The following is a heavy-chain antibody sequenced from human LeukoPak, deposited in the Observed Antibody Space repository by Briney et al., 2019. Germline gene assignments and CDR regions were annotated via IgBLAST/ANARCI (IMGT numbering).Heavy chain of an antibody. CDR1: EFTFSSYG. V-gene: IGHV3-30*18. J-gene: IGHJ4*02. D-gene: IGHD3-22*01. CDR2: ISYDGSNK. CDR3: AKEYYYDSSGSLDY. Sequence: GGPLSLPCAASEFTFSSYGCHGFGKPPGKGLKWGAVISYDGSNKYYADSVKGRFTISRDNSKNTLYLQMSSLRAEDTAVYYCAKEYYYDSSGSLDYWGQGTLVTVSS.